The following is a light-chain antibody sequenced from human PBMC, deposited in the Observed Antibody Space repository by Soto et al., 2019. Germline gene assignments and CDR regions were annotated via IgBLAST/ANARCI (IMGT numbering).Light chain of an antibody. Sequence: NFMLTQPHSVSESPGKTVTISCTHSSGSIASNDVQWYQQRPGSAPTTVIYENNQRPSGVPDRFSGSTDGSSNSASLTISGLQTEDEADYYCQSYDSSTVVFGGGTQLTVL. CDR3: QSYDSSTVV. V-gene: IGLV6-57*04. J-gene: IGLJ2*01. CDR1: SGSIASND. CDR2: ENN.